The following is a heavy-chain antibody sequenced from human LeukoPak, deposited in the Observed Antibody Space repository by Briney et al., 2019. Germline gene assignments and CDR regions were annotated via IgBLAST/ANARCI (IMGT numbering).Heavy chain of an antibody. CDR2: IYYSGST. Sequence: PSETLSLTCTVSGGSISTSSYYWGWIRQPPGKGLEWIGNIYYSGSTYYNPSLKSRVTISVDTSKNQFSLNLISVTAADTAVYYCARELFYFDYWGQGTLVTVSS. J-gene: IGHJ4*02. CDR3: ARELFYFDY. V-gene: IGHV4-39*02. CDR1: GGSISTSSYY.